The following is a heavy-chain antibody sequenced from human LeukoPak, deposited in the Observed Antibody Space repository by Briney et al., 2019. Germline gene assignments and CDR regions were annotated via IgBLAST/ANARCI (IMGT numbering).Heavy chain of an antibody. CDR1: GFTFSSYS. D-gene: IGHD2-2*01. CDR2: ISGSSKII. J-gene: IGHJ6*02. Sequence: GRSLRLSCAASGFTFSSYSMNWVRQAPGKGLEWISYISGSSKIIHWAESLKGRFTISRDNAKNSLYLQMNSLRDEDTAVYYCARDYSSSGTFFGYYYGMDVWGQGTTVTVSS. CDR3: ARDYSSSGTFFGYYYGMDV. V-gene: IGHV3-48*02.